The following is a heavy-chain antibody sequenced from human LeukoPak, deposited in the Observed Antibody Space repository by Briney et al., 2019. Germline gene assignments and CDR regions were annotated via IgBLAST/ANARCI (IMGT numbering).Heavy chain of an antibody. CDR3: ARAVAATWKDDAFDI. J-gene: IGHJ3*02. Sequence: GGSLRLSCAASGFTFSSYWMHWVRQAPGEGLVWVSRINSDGSSTNYADSVKGRFTISRDNAKNSLYLQMNSLRAEDTAVYYCARAVAATWKDDAFDIWGQGTMVTVSS. D-gene: IGHD2-15*01. CDR1: GFTFSSYW. CDR2: INSDGSST. V-gene: IGHV3-74*01.